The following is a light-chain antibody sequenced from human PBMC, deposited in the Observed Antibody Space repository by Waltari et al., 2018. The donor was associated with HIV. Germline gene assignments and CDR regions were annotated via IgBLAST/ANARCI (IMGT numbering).Light chain of an antibody. CDR3: CSYAGSYTFV. CDR2: DVT. CDR1: SSDVGGYNS. J-gene: IGLJ3*02. Sequence: QSALTQPRSVSGSPGQSVAISCTGTSSDVGGYNSVSWYQQHPGKALKLMIYDVTKRPSGVPDRFSGSKSGNTASLTISGLQAGDEADYYCCSYAGSYTFVFGGGTKLTVL. V-gene: IGLV2-11*01.